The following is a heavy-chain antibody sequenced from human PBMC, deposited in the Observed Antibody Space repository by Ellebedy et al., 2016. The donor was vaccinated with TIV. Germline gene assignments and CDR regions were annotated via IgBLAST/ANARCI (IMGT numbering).Heavy chain of an antibody. J-gene: IGHJ4*02. D-gene: IGHD5-24*01. V-gene: IGHV3-21*01. CDR2: ISSSSSYI. CDR3: ARQSQKMATIPGDLGY. CDR1: GFTFSSYS. Sequence: PGGSLRLSCAASGFTFSSYSMNWVRQAPGKGLEWVSSISSSSSYIYYADSVKCRFTIARDNAKNSLYLQMNSLRAEDTAVYYCARQSQKMATIPGDLGYWGQGTLVTVSS.